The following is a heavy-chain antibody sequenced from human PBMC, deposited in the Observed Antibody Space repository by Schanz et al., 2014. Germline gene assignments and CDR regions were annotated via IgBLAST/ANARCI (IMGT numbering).Heavy chain of an antibody. CDR1: GYTFTNHY. Sequence: QVQVIQSGPEVKKPGASVKVSCKASGYTFTNHYLHWVRQAPGQGLEWMGRISPSSGGTNYAQNFQGRVTMTKDTSINTGHMELSTLTSDDTAVYYCARESVSRTRLFDPWGQGTLVTVSS. V-gene: IGHV1-2*06. J-gene: IGHJ5*02. CDR2: ISPSSGGT. D-gene: IGHD3-3*01. CDR3: ARESVSRTRLFDP.